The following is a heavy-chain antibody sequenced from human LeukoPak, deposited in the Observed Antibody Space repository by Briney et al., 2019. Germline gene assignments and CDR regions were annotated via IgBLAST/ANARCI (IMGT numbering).Heavy chain of an antibody. CDR3: AKDRDYGDYPSAYYYYMDV. D-gene: IGHD4-17*01. CDR1: GFTFSTYG. J-gene: IGHJ6*03. CDR2: IRYDGTNK. Sequence: GGSLGLSCAASGFTFSTYGIHWVRQAPGKGLEWVAFIRYDGTNKWYADSVKGRFTISRDNSKNTLYLQMNSVRVEDTAVYHCAKDRDYGDYPSAYYYYMDVWGNGTTVTVSS. V-gene: IGHV3-30*02.